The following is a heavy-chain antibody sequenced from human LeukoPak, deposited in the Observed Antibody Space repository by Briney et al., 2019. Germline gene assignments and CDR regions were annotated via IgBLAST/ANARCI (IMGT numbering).Heavy chain of an antibody. D-gene: IGHD6-19*01. CDR1: GFTFSNAW. J-gene: IGHJ4*02. CDR2: IKSKTDGGTT. CDR3: TTVDQNPYSSGWYFDY. Sequence: GGSLRLSCAASGFTFSNAWMSWVRQAPGKGLEWVSRIKSKTDGGTTDYAAPVKGRFTISRDDSKNTLYLQMNSLKTEDTAVYYCTTVDQNPYSSGWYFDYWGQGTLVTVSS. V-gene: IGHV3-15*01.